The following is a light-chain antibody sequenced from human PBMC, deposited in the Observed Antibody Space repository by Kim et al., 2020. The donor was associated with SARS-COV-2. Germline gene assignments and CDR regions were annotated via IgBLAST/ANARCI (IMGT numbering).Light chain of an antibody. J-gene: IGLJ2*01. CDR1: SLRSYY. V-gene: IGLV3-19*01. Sequence: ALGQTVRITCQGDSLRSYYASWYQQKPGQAPVLVIYGKNNRPSGIPDRFSGSSSGNTASLTITGAQAEDEADYYCNSRDSSGTVVFGGGTKLTVL. CDR3: NSRDSSGTVV. CDR2: GKN.